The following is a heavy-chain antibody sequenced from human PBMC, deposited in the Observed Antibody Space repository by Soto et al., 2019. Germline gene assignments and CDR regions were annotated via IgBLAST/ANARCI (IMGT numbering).Heavy chain of an antibody. Sequence: GGSLRLSCAASGFTFSSYGMHWVRQAPGKGLEWVAVIWYDGSNKYYADSVKGRFTISRDNSKNTLYLQMNSLRAEDTAVYYCAICPYSSSPPCMYVWGQGTTVPVSS. CDR1: GFTFSSYG. D-gene: IGHD6-6*01. V-gene: IGHV3-33*01. J-gene: IGHJ6*02. CDR3: AICPYSSSPPCMYV. CDR2: IWYDGSNK.